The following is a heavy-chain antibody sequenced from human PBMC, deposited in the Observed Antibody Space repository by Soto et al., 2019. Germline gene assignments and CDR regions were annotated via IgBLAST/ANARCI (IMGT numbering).Heavy chain of an antibody. CDR3: ARGSGYSYGPLDY. Sequence: GGSLRLSCAASGVTFSSYGMHWVRQAPGKGLEWVAGIWYDGSNKYYADSVKGRFTISRDNSKNTLYLQMNSLRAEDTAVYYCARGSGYSYGPLDYWGQGTLVTVSS. V-gene: IGHV3-33*01. CDR2: IWYDGSNK. D-gene: IGHD5-18*01. CDR1: GVTFSSYG. J-gene: IGHJ4*02.